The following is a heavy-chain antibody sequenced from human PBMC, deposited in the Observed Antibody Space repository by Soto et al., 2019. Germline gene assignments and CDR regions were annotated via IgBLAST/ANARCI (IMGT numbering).Heavy chain of an antibody. Sequence: GGSLRLSCAASGFTFSSYAMHWVRQAPGKGLEYVSAISSNGGSTYYANSVKGRFTISRDNSKNTLYLQMGSLRAEDMAVYYCARVTQVPGITIFGVVIMGYMDVWGKGTTVTVSS. V-gene: IGHV3-64*01. CDR1: GFTFSSYA. CDR2: ISSNGGST. CDR3: ARVTQVPGITIFGVVIMGYMDV. J-gene: IGHJ6*03. D-gene: IGHD3-3*01.